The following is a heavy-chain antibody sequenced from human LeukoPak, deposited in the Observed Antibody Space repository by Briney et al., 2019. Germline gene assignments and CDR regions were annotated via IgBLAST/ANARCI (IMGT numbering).Heavy chain of an antibody. Sequence: GGSLRLSCAASGFIFSTYNMHWVRQAPGKGLAWVASISYDGNNKNYADSVKGRFTVSRDNSKNTLYLQMNSLSAEDTAVYYSARDQDGYWGQGTLVTVSS. CDR2: ISYDGNNK. V-gene: IGHV3-30-3*01. CDR1: GFIFSTYN. CDR3: ARDQDGY. J-gene: IGHJ4*02.